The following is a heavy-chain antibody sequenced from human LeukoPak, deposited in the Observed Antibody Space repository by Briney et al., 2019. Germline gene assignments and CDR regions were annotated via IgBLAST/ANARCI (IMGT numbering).Heavy chain of an antibody. J-gene: IGHJ6*03. CDR3: AKGPTAAADTRYYYYYMDV. CDR1: GFTFSSYA. CDR2: ISGSGGST. Sequence: AGGSRRLSCAASGFTFSSYAMSWVRQAPGKGLEWVSAISGSGGSTYYADSVKGRFTISRDNSKNTLYLQMNSLRAEDTAVYYCAKGPTAAADTRYYYYYMDVWGKGTTVTVSS. D-gene: IGHD6-13*01. V-gene: IGHV3-23*01.